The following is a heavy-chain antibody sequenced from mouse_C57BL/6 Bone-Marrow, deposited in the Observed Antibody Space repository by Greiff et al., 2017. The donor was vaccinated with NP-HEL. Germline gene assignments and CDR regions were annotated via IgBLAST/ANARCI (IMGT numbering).Heavy chain of an antibody. CDR2: IYPRSGNT. CDR1: GYTFTSYG. V-gene: IGHV1-81*01. CDR3: ARRRGAQAGFDY. Sequence: QVQLQQSGAELARPGASVKLSCKASGYTFTSYGISWVKQRTGQGLEWIGEIYPRSGNTYYNEKFKGKATLTADKSSSTVYMELRSLTSEDSAVYFCARRRGAQAGFDYWGQGTTLTVAS. J-gene: IGHJ2*01. D-gene: IGHD3-2*02.